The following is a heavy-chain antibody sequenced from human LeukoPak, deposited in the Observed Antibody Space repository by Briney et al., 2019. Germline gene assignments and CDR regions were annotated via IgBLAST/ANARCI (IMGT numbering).Heavy chain of an antibody. D-gene: IGHD3-10*01. Sequence: PGGSLRLSCVASGFTFSSYSMNWVRQAPGKGLEWVSAISGSGGSTYYADSVKGRFTISRDNSKNTLYLQMNSLRAEDTAVYYCAKDLSAMVRGVPYNWFDPWGQGTLVTVSS. CDR2: ISGSGGST. CDR3: AKDLSAMVRGVPYNWFDP. CDR1: GFTFSSYS. J-gene: IGHJ5*02. V-gene: IGHV3-23*01.